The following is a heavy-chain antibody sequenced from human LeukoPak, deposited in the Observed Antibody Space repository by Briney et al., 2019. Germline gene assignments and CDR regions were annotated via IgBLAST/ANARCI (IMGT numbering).Heavy chain of an antibody. CDR1: GGSISSSYW. CDR2: IKQDGSEK. D-gene: IGHD3-22*01. V-gene: IGHV3-7*01. Sequence: GTLSLTCAVSGGSISSSYWWSWVRQSPGKGLEWVANIKQDGSEKYYVDSVKGRFTISRDNSKNTLYLQMNSLRAEDTAVYYCARIAYDSSGYLRPEYYFDYWGQGTLGTVSS. CDR3: ARIAYDSSGYLRPEYYFDY. J-gene: IGHJ4*02.